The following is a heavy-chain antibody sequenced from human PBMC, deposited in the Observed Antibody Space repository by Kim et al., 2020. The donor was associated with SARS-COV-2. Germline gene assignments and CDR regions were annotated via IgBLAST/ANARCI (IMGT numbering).Heavy chain of an antibody. CDR3: AKGRSTSCYTDFDC. D-gene: IGHD2-2*02. V-gene: IGHV3-23*01. J-gene: IGHJ4*02. Sequence: GDAVKGRFPISRSKSKNTLYLQMNSRRAADTAVYYCAKGRSTSCYTDFDCWGQGTLVTVSS.